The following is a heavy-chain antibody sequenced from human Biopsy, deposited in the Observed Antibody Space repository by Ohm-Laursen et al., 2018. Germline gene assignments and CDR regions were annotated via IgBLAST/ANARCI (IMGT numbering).Heavy chain of an antibody. V-gene: IGHV3-9*01. CDR3: VKDRGGARASFHY. D-gene: IGHD3-16*01. J-gene: IGHJ4*02. CDR2: INRDSDTA. CDR1: GFIFDDYD. Sequence: LSLTCAASGFIFDDYDLHWVRQAPGKGLEWVSRINRDSDTADYVDSVRGRFTISRDNARKTLFLQMNSLRPEDTALYYCVKDRGGARASFHYWGQGIRVAVSS.